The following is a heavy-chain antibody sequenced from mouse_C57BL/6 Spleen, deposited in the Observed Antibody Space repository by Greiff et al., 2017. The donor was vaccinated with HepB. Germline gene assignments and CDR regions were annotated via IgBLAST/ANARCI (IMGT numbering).Heavy chain of an antibody. V-gene: IGHV1-50*01. Sequence: QVQLQQPGAELVKPGASVKLSCKASGYTFTSYWMQWVNQRPGQGLEWIGEIDPSDSYTNYNQKFKGKATLTVDTSSSTAYMQLSSLTSEDSAVYYCARLGQMDYWGQGTTLTVSS. CDR1: GYTFTSYW. CDR3: ARLGQMDY. CDR2: IDPSDSYT. J-gene: IGHJ2*01. D-gene: IGHD3-3*01.